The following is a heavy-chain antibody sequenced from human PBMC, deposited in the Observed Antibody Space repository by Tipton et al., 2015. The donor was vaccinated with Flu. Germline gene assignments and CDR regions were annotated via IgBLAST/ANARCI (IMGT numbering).Heavy chain of an antibody. Sequence: LRLSCAVYGGSFSEYNWGWVRQSPGTGLEWIGEIRPSGSTNYNPSLKSRVTISVDTSKNQFSLKLTSVTAADTAVYYCAKHCSGGSCSHAFDIWGQGTMVTVSS. CDR2: IRPSGST. V-gene: IGHV4-34*01. D-gene: IGHD2-15*01. CDR3: AKHCSGGSCSHAFDI. J-gene: IGHJ3*02. CDR1: GGSFSEYN.